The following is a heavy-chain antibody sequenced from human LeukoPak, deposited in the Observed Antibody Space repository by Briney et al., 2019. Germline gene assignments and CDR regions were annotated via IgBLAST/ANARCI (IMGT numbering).Heavy chain of an antibody. CDR2: ISYDGTNK. D-gene: IGHD1-26*01. V-gene: IGHV3-30*18. J-gene: IGHJ4*02. CDR3: AKDPVGRSVTDYFDY. Sequence: PGGSLRLSCIASGFTFSSFGVHWVRQAPGKGLEWVAVISYDGTNKFYADSVEGRFTISRDNSKNTLYLQMNSLRAEDTAVYYCAKDPVGRSVTDYFDYWGQGTLVTVSS. CDR1: GFTFSSFG.